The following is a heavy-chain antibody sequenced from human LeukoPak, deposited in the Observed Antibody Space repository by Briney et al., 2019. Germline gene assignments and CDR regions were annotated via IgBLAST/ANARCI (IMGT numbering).Heavy chain of an antibody. CDR2: IYYSGST. CDR3: ARLPLQLVRRGHYYYYYYMDV. Sequence: SETLSLTCTVSGGSISSSNYYWGWIRQSPGKGLEWIGSIYYSGSTYYNPSLKSRVTISVDTSKNQFSLKLSSVTAADTAVYYCARLPLQLVRRGHYYYYYYMDVWGKGTTVTISS. CDR1: GGSISSSNYY. V-gene: IGHV4-39*07. D-gene: IGHD6-13*01. J-gene: IGHJ6*03.